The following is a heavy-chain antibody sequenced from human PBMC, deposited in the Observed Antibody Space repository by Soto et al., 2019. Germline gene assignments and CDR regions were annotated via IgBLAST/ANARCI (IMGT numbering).Heavy chain of an antibody. Sequence: GGSLRLSCAASGFTFSSYSMNWFRQAPGKGLEWVSSISSSSSYIYYADSVKGRFTISRGNAKTSLYLQMNSLRAEDTAVYYCAAVDTAMEPNFDYWGQGTLVTVSS. V-gene: IGHV3-21*01. CDR3: AAVDTAMEPNFDY. CDR1: GFTFSSYS. J-gene: IGHJ4*02. CDR2: ISSSSSYI. D-gene: IGHD5-18*01.